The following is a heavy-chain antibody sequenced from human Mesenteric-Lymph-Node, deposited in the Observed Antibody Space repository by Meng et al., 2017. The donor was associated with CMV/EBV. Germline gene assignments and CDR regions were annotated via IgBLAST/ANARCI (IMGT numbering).Heavy chain of an antibody. D-gene: IGHD1-26*01. CDR3: ARDDGWEPLGY. CDR2: ISSSGSTI. J-gene: IGHJ4*02. CDR1: GFTFSDYY. Sequence: GESLKISCAASGFTFSDYYMSWIRQAPGRGLEWVSYISSSGSTIYYADSVKGRFTISRDNAKNSLYLQMNSLRAEDTAVYYCARDDGWEPLGYWGQGTLVTVSS. V-gene: IGHV3-11*04.